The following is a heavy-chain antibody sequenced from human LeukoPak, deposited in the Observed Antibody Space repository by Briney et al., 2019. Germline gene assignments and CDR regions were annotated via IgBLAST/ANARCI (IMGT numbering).Heavy chain of an antibody. V-gene: IGHV1-8*03. CDR1: GYTFTSYD. Sequence: ASVKVSCKASGYTFTSYDINWVRQATGQGLEWMGWMNPNSGNTGYAQKFQGRVTITRNTSISTAYMELSSLRSEDTAVYYCARRAPYYYYYYMDVWGKGTTVTISS. J-gene: IGHJ6*03. CDR3: ARRAPYYYYYYMDV. CDR2: MNPNSGNT.